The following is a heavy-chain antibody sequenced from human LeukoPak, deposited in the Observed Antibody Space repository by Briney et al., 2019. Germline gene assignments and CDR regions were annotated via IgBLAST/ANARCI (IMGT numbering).Heavy chain of an antibody. D-gene: IGHD3-22*01. CDR3: ARGESMIVDAFDI. J-gene: IGHJ3*02. Sequence: PGGSLRLSCAASGFTFSSYAMHWVRQAPGKGLEWAAVISYDGSNKYYADSVKGRFTISRDNSKNTLYLQMNSLRAEDTAVYYCARGESMIVDAFDIWGQGTMVTVSS. V-gene: IGHV3-30-3*01. CDR2: ISYDGSNK. CDR1: GFTFSSYA.